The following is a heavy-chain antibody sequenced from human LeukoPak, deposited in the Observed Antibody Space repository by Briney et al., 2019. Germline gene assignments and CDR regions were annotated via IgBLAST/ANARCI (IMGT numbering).Heavy chain of an antibody. J-gene: IGHJ4*02. CDR3: ARDVRDDTEASGWLPFDY. CDR1: GYTFTSYY. V-gene: IGHV1-46*01. D-gene: IGHD6-19*01. Sequence: ASVKVSCKASGYTFTSYYMHWVRQAPGQGLEWMGIINPSGGSTSYAQKFQGRVTMTRDMSTSTVYMELSSLRSEDTAVYYCARDVRDDTEASGWLPFDYWGQGTLVTVSS. CDR2: INPSGGST.